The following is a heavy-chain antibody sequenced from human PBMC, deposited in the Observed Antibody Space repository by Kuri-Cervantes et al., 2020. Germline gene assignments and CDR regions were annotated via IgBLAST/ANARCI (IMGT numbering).Heavy chain of an antibody. J-gene: IGHJ5*02. CDR3: ARGALWFGENWFDP. V-gene: IGHV3-21*01. CDR2: ISSSSSYI. CDR1: GFTFSSYG. Sequence: GESLKISCAASGFTFSSYGMHWVRQAPGKGLEWVSSISSSSSYIYYADSVKGRFTISRDNAKNSLYLQMNSLRAEDTAVYYCARGALWFGENWFDPWGQGTLVTVSS. D-gene: IGHD3-10*01.